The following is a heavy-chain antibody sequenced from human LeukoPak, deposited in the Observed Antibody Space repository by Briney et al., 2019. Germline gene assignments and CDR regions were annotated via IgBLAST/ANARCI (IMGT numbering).Heavy chain of an antibody. V-gene: IGHV1-2*02. D-gene: IGHD2-15*01. CDR3: ARDENRYCSGGSCYSLLYWYFDL. CDR1: GYTFTGYY. CDR2: INPNSGGT. Sequence: ASVKVSCKASGYTFTGYYMHWVRQAPGQGREWMGWINPNSGGTNHALKFQGRITMTRDPSISTAYMELSRLRSDDTAVYYCARDENRYCSGGSCYSLLYWYFDLWGRGTLVTVSS. J-gene: IGHJ2*01.